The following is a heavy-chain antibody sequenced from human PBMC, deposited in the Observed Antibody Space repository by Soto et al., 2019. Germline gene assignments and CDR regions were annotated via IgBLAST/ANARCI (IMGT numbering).Heavy chain of an antibody. Sequence: PGEFLKISCKGSGYKFIDYWIGWVRQVPGKGLEWVGSIYPGDFDIKYRPSFQGQVTISADRSTTTAYLQWNSLQASDTAMYYCVRTSGGEYYDSRQYYYSYWGQGTLVTVSS. J-gene: IGHJ4*02. CDR3: VRTSGGEYYDSRQYYYSY. D-gene: IGHD3-22*01. CDR1: GYKFIDYW. CDR2: IYPGDFDI. V-gene: IGHV5-51*01.